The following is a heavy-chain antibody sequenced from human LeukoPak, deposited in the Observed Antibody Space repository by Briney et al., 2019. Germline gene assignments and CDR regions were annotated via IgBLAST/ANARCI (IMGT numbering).Heavy chain of an antibody. CDR2: IYPGDSDT. J-gene: IGHJ3*02. Sequence: GGSLKISRKGSGYSLTSYWIGWGGQMPGERLGWVGIIYPGDSDTRYSPSFQGQVTISADKSISTAYLQWSSLKASDTAMYYCARRRSVWFGELLAFDIWGQGTMVTVSS. D-gene: IGHD3-10*01. CDR1: GYSLTSYW. CDR3: ARRRSVWFGELLAFDI. V-gene: IGHV5-51*01.